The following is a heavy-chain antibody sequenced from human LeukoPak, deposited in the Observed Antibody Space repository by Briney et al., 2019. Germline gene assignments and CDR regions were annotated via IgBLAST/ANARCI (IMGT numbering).Heavy chain of an antibody. Sequence: GGSLRLSCTASGFTFSNFAMSWVRQAPGKGLEWVSSISSSSSYIYYADSVKGRFTISRDNAKNSLYLQMNSLRAEDTAVYYCARVVPAARDYYYYGMDVWGQGTTVTVSS. J-gene: IGHJ6*02. V-gene: IGHV3-21*01. CDR2: ISSSSSYI. CDR1: GFTFSNFA. D-gene: IGHD2-2*01. CDR3: ARVVPAARDYYYYGMDV.